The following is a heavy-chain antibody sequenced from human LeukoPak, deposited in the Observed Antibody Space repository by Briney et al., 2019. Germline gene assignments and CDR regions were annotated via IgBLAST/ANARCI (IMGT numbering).Heavy chain of an antibody. CDR1: GFTFSSYA. J-gene: IGHJ6*03. Sequence: GGSLRLSCAASGFTFSSYAMSWVRQAPGKGLEWVSAISGSGGSTYYADSVKGRFTISRDNSKNTLYLQMNSLRAEDTAVYYCARDWTGVYYYMDVWGKGTTVTVSS. CDR2: ISGSGGST. V-gene: IGHV3-23*01. D-gene: IGHD3-10*01. CDR3: ARDWTGVYYYMDV.